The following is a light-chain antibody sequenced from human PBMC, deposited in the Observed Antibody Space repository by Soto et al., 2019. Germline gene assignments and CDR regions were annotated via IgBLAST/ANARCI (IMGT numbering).Light chain of an antibody. Sequence: DIQMTQSPSSLSASVGDRGTITCRASQTISSYLNWYRQKPGKAPEPLIYAASSLQSGVPSRFSGSGSGSDFTLTISILQPEDSATYYCQQSYTIPWTFGQGTKVDIK. CDR3: QQSYTIPWT. CDR1: QTISSY. J-gene: IGKJ1*01. CDR2: AAS. V-gene: IGKV1-39*01.